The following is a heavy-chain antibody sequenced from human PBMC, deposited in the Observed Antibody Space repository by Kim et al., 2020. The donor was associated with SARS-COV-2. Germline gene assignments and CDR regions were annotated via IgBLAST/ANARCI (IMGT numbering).Heavy chain of an antibody. V-gene: IGHV4-59*09. Sequence: GRPQYNPALKGRVSISVDTSKNQFSLKLSYLRRADTAVYFCATGAGWLVDYWGQGTLVTVSS. CDR3: ATGAGWLVDY. J-gene: IGHJ4*02. D-gene: IGHD6-19*01. CDR2: GRP.